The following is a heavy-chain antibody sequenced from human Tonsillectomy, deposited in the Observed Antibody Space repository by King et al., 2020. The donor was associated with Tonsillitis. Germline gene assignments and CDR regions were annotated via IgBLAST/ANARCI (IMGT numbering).Heavy chain of an antibody. D-gene: IGHD3-10*01. V-gene: IGHV3-15*01. CDR3: TTEVWFGELLRDY. CDR2: IQSKTDGGTT. CDR1: GFTFSNAW. J-gene: IGHJ4*02. Sequence: VQLVESGGGLVKPGGSLRLSCAASGFTFSNAWMSWVRQAPGKGLEWGGRIQSKTDGGTTDYAAPGKGRFSISRDDSKNTLYLQMNSLKTEDTAVYYCTTEVWFGELLRDYWGQGNLVTVSS.